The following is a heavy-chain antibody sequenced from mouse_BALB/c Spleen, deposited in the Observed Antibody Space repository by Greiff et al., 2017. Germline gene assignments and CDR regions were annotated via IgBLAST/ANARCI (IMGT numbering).Heavy chain of an antibody. CDR1: GYTFTGYY. D-gene: IGHD1-3*01. CDR3: ARSVGYAMDY. J-gene: IGHJ4*01. CDR2: IYPGSGNT. V-gene: IGHV1-77*01. Sequence: SGAELARPGASVKLSCKASGYTFTGYYINWVKQRTGQGLEWIGEIYPGSGNTYYNEKFKGKATLTADKSSSTAYMQLSSLTSEDSAVYFCARSVGYAMDYWGQGTSVTVSS.